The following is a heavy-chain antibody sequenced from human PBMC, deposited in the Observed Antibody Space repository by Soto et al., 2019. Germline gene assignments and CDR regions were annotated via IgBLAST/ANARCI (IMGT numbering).Heavy chain of an antibody. Sequence: QVQLVESGGGVVQPGRSLRLSCAASGFTFSSCGMHWVRQAPGKGLEWMAIISSGGSEKHYADSVKGRFTISRDNSKNTLYLQLDSLRADDTAVYYCSKAKLQFGLVGGDSWGQGTLVTVSS. J-gene: IGHJ4*02. D-gene: IGHD1-26*01. CDR1: GFTFSSCG. CDR3: SKAKLQFGLVGGDS. V-gene: IGHV3-30*18. CDR2: ISSGGSEK.